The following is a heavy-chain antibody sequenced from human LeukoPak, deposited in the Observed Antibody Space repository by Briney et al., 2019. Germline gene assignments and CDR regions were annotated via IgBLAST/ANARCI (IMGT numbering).Heavy chain of an antibody. CDR2: IYYSGST. D-gene: IGHD3-3*01. CDR1: GGSISSSSYY. V-gene: IGHV4-39*07. CDR3: ARDTVFWGGYHFDY. Sequence: SETLSLTCTVSGGSISSSSYYWGWIRQPPGKGLEWIGSIYYSGSTYYNPSLKSRVTMSVDTSKNQFSLKLSSVTAADTAVYYCARDTVFWGGYHFDYWGQGTLVTVSS. J-gene: IGHJ4*02.